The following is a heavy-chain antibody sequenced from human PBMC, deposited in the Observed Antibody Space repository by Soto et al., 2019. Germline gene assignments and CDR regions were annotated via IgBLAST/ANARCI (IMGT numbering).Heavy chain of an antibody. CDR3: ARDAGHCGGGCFDAFDI. J-gene: IGHJ3*02. D-gene: IGHD2-21*02. Sequence: SVKVSCKASGGTFSSYAISWVRQAPGQGLEWMGGIIPIFGTANYAQKFQGRVTITADESTSTAYMELSSLRSEDTAVYYCARDAGHCGGGCFDAFDIWGQGTMVTVSS. CDR1: GGTFSSYA. CDR2: IIPIFGTA. V-gene: IGHV1-69*13.